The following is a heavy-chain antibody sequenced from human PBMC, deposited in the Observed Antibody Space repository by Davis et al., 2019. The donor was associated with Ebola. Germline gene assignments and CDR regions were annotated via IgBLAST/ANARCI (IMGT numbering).Heavy chain of an antibody. V-gene: IGHV1-69*13. CDR2: IIPIFGTA. CDR3: ARGPWGTYFEY. Sequence: AASVKVSCKASGGTFSSYAISWVRQAPGQGLEWMGGIIPIFGTANYAQKFQGRVTITADESTSTAYMELSSLRSEDTAVYYCARGPWGTYFEYWGQGTLVTVSS. J-gene: IGHJ4*02. CDR1: GGTFSSYA. D-gene: IGHD1-1*01.